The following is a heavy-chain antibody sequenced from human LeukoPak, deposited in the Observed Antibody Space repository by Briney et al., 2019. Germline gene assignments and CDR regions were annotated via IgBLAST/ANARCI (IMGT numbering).Heavy chain of an antibody. CDR3: ARGVVPAAIVDY. V-gene: IGHV5-51*01. Sequence: GESLQTSCKGSGSIFTSYWIGWVRQLPGKGLEWMGIIYPGDSDTRYSPSYQGQVTISADKSISTAYLQWSSLKASDTAMYYCARGVVPAAIVDYWGQGTLVTVSS. D-gene: IGHD2-2*01. CDR2: IYPGDSDT. CDR1: GSIFTSYW. J-gene: IGHJ4*02.